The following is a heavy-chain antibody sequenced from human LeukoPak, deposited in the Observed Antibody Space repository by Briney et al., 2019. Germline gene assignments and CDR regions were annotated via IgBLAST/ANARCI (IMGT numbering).Heavy chain of an antibody. CDR3: ARGGQFDY. CDR1: GESISGFY. J-gene: IGHJ4*02. V-gene: IGHV4-59*12. Sequence: SETLSLTCTVSGESISGFYWNWIRQPPGKGLEWLGYIYYSGSTNYNPSLKSRVTISIDTSKNQFSLKLSSVTAADTAVYYCARGGQFDYWGQGTLVTVSS. CDR2: IYYSGST.